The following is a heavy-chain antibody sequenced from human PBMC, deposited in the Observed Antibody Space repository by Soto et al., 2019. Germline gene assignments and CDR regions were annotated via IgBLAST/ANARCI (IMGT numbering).Heavy chain of an antibody. V-gene: IGHV1-69*12. CDR3: ARGGGRYCSGGSCYHFDY. CDR2: IIPIFGTA. J-gene: IGHJ4*02. D-gene: IGHD2-15*01. Sequence: QVQLVQSGAEVKKPGSSVKVSCKASGGTFSSYAISWVRQAPGQGLEWMGGIIPIFGTANYAQKFQGRVTITADEATSTAYMGLSSLRSEDTAVYYCARGGGRYCSGGSCYHFDYWGQGTLVTVSS. CDR1: GGTFSSYA.